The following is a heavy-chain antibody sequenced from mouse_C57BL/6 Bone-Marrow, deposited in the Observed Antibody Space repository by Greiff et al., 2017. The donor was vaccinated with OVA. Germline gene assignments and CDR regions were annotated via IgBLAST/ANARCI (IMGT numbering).Heavy chain of an antibody. V-gene: IGHV1-64*01. J-gene: IGHJ1*03. CDR2: IHPNSGST. CDR3: ARPSFTTVVATEYFDV. Sequence: VQLQQPGAELVKPGASVKLSCKASGYTFTSYWMHWVKQRPGQGLEWIGMIHPNSGSTNYNEKFKSKATLTVDKSSSTTYMQLSSLTSEDSAVYYCARPSFTTVVATEYFDVWGTGTTVTVSS. D-gene: IGHD1-1*01. CDR1: GYTFTSYW.